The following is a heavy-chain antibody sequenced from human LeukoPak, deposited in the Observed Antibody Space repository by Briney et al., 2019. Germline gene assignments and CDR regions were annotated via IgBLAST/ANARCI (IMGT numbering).Heavy chain of an antibody. CDR1: GFTFNSYA. J-gene: IGHJ4*02. CDR3: AKDIGIWGYFDY. Sequence: GGSLRLSCAASGFTFNSYAMTWVRQAPGKGLEWVSLISGSGGATYYADSMKGRFTISRDNSKNTLYLQMNSLRAEDTAVYYCAKDIGIWGYFDYWGQGTLVTVSS. V-gene: IGHV3-23*01. CDR2: ISGSGGAT. D-gene: IGHD1-14*01.